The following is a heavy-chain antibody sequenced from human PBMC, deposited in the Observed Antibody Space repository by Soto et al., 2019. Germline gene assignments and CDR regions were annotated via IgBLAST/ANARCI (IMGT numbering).Heavy chain of an antibody. CDR3: ARVNTTLVDHFDC. V-gene: IGHV3-53*01. J-gene: IGHJ4*02. Sequence: PWGSLRISCVFSVFSVSVSSIFWVRQATGKGLDRVSLMHRGGSTDNADSVKGRFTTSRDKSKNTLYLHMNGLRVEDTAVYYCARVNTTLVDHFDCWGKGNLVTVS. D-gene: IGHD5-18*01. CDR1: VFSVSVSS. CDR2: MHRGGST.